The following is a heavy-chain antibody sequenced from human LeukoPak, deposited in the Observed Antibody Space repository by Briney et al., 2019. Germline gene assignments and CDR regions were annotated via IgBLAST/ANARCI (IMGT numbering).Heavy chain of an antibody. D-gene: IGHD3-10*01. CDR2: IIPIFGTA. CDR1: GGTFSSYA. V-gene: IGHV1-69*13. J-gene: IGHJ4*02. CDR3: ARVGYGSGSYYNFDY. Sequence: ASVKVSCKASGGTFSSYAISWVRQAPGQGLEWKGGIIPIFGTANYAQKFQGRVTITADESTSTAYMELSSLRSEDTAVYYCARVGYGSGSYYNFDYWGQGTLVTVSS.